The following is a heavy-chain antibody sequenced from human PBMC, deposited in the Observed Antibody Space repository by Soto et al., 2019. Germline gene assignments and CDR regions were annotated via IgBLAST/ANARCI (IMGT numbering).Heavy chain of an antibody. CDR1: GDSFRFYG. D-gene: IGHD2-21*02. CDR2: INPSDGNR. V-gene: IGHV1-18*01. CDR3: ARSIVVVTAADY. Sequence: ASVKLSCEASGDSFRFYGINWVRQAPGQGLEWMGWINPSDGNRNFAQKFEDRVTMTTATSTNTVFLELRSLKSDDTAIYYCARSIVVVTAADYWGQGTLVTVSS. J-gene: IGHJ4*02.